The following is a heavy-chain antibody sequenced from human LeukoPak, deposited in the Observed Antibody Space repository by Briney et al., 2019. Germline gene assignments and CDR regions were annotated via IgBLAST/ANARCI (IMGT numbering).Heavy chain of an antibody. Sequence: QPGGSLRHSCAASGFTFSSYEMNWVRQAPGKGLEWVSYISSSGSTIYYADSVKGRSTISRDNAKNSLYLQMNSLRAEDTAVYYCAREDSSGSYFDYWGQGTLVTVSS. CDR2: ISSSGSTI. J-gene: IGHJ4*02. CDR3: AREDSSGSYFDY. CDR1: GFTFSSYE. V-gene: IGHV3-48*03. D-gene: IGHD1-26*01.